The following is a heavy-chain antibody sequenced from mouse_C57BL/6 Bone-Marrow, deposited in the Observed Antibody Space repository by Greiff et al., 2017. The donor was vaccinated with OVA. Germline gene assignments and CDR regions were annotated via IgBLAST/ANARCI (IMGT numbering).Heavy chain of an antibody. J-gene: IGHJ3*01. Sequence: VQLQQSGAELVRPGTSVKVSCKASGYAFTNYLIEWVKQRPGQGLEWIGVINPGSGGTNYNEKFKGKATLTADKSPSTAYMQLSSLTSEDSAVYFCARSPLYDPFAYWGQGTLVTVSA. V-gene: IGHV1-54*01. CDR3: ARSPLYDPFAY. D-gene: IGHD2-3*01. CDR2: INPGSGGT. CDR1: GYAFTNYL.